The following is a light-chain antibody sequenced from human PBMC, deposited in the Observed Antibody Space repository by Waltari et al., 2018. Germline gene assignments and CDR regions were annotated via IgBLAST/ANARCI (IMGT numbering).Light chain of an antibody. Sequence: IVMTQSPDSLAVSLGERDTINCKSSHSLFFSSNNKNYLAWYKQKPVQSPKLLFYWASARQSGVPDRFSGSGSGTDFTLTISSLQTEDVAVYYCQQYYRVPLTFGGGTKVQIK. CDR3: QQYYRVPLT. J-gene: IGKJ4*01. CDR1: HSLFFSSNNKNY. V-gene: IGKV4-1*01. CDR2: WAS.